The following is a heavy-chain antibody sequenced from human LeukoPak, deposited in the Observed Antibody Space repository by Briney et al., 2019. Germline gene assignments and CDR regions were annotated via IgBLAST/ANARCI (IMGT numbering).Heavy chain of an antibody. Sequence: PSETLSLTCSVSGDSLSSYYWSWIRQPAGKGLEWIGRIYPSGSTNYNPSLKSRVTMSVDTSKNHFSLKLSSVTAADTAVYYCAREGGPYRPLDYSGQGTLVTVAS. J-gene: IGHJ4*02. CDR2: IYPSGST. CDR1: GDSLSSYY. V-gene: IGHV4-4*07. CDR3: AREGGPYRPLDY.